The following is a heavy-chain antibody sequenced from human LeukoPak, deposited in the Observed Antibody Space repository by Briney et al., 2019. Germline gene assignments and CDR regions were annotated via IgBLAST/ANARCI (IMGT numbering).Heavy chain of an antibody. CDR2: IYSGGST. D-gene: IGHD4-4*01. CDR3: ARVRIATLTIDY. J-gene: IGHJ4*02. V-gene: IGHV3-66*01. Sequence: PGGSLRLSCAASGFTVSSNYMSWVRQAPGKGLEWVSVIYSGGSTYYADSVKGRFTISRDNSKNTLYLQMNSLRAEDTAVYYCARVRIATLTIDYWGQGTLVTVSS. CDR1: GFTVSSNY.